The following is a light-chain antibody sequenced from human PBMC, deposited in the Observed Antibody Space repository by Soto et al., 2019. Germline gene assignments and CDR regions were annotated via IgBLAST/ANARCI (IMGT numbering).Light chain of an antibody. CDR2: DAS. V-gene: IGKV3-11*01. CDR3: QQRSNWPWT. CDR1: QSVSSY. J-gene: IGKJ1*01. Sequence: EIVFTQSPATLSFSPGERATLSCRASQSVSSYLAWCQQKPGQAPRLLIYDASNRATGIPARFSGSGSGTDFTLTISSLEPEDFAVYYCQQRSNWPWTLGQGTKVDIK.